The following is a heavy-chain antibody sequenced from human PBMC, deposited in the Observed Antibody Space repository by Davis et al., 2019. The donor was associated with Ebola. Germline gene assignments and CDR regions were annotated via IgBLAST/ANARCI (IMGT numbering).Heavy chain of an antibody. CDR3: ASSDYYYYYMDV. Sequence: SVKVSCKASGYTFTSYDINWVRQAPGQGLEWMGGIIPIFGTANYAQKFQGRVTITADESTSTAYMELSSLRSEDTAVYYCASSDYYYYYMDVWGKGTTVTVSS. CDR2: IIPIFGTA. J-gene: IGHJ6*03. V-gene: IGHV1-69*13. CDR1: GYTFTSYD.